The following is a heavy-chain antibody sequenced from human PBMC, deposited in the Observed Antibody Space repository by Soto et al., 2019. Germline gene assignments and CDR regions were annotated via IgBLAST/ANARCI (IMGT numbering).Heavy chain of an antibody. J-gene: IGHJ6*02. Sequence: GASVKVSCKASGGTFSSYAISWVRQAPGQGLEWMGGIIPIFGTANYAQKFQGRVTITADESTSTAYMELSSLRSEDTAVYYCAREPNAIVGATTYYSYGMDVWGQGTTVTVSS. D-gene: IGHD1-26*01. CDR2: IIPIFGTA. CDR1: GGTFSSYA. CDR3: AREPNAIVGATTYYSYGMDV. V-gene: IGHV1-69*13.